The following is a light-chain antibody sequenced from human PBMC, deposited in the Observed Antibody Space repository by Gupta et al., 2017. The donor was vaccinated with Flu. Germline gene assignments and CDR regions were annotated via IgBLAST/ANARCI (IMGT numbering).Light chain of an antibody. V-gene: IGLV1-40*01. CDR3: QSYDNSLSGSKV. J-gene: IGLJ3*02. CDR2: GNN. Sequence: QFVLTQPPSVSGAPGQRVTISCTGSTSNIGAGYDVNWYQQVPGRAPKRLIFGNNNRPSGGADRFSGSKSGTSASLAIAGLQAEDEADYYCQSYDNSLSGSKVFGGGTKLTVL. CDR1: TSNIGAGYD.